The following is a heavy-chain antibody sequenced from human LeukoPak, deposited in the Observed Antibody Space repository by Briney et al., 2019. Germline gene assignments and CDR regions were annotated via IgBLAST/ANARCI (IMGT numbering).Heavy chain of an antibody. Sequence: GGSLRLSCAASGFTVSNNYMSWVRQAPGKGLEWVSVNYSGGSTYYADSVKGRFTISRDNSKNTLYLQMNSLRAEDTAVYYCARREASGWYYFDYWGQGTLVTVSS. J-gene: IGHJ4*02. V-gene: IGHV3-66*01. CDR3: ARREASGWYYFDY. CDR1: GFTVSNNY. D-gene: IGHD6-19*01. CDR2: NYSGGST.